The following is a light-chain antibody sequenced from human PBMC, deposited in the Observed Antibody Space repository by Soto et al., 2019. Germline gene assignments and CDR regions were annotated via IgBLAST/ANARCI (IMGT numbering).Light chain of an antibody. V-gene: IGLV8-61*01. CDR1: SGSVSTNYY. J-gene: IGLJ2*01. Sequence: QTVVTQEQSFSVSPGGTVTLTCGLSSGSVSTNYYPSWYQQTPGQEPRTLISSTNTRSSWVPDRSSGSILGNKAALTITGAQVEDESDYCCVLFMGSGIRIFGGGTKLTVL. CDR3: VLFMGSGIRI. CDR2: STN.